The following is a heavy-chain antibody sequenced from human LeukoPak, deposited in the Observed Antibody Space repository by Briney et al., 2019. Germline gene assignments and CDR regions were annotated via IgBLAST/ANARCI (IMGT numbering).Heavy chain of an antibody. CDR2: VIPILDIT. V-gene: IGHV1-69*10. J-gene: IGHJ5*01. CDR1: GGTFSSHA. CDR3: AVLSDGAYCGGDCFYLDS. Sequence: ASVKVSCKASGGTFSSHAMNWVRQAPGQGLEWMGGVIPILDITDYAQKFQGRLTITADKSTGTGYMELSSLRSEDSAVYYCAVLSDGAYCGGDCFYLDSWGQGTLVAVSS. D-gene: IGHD2-21*02.